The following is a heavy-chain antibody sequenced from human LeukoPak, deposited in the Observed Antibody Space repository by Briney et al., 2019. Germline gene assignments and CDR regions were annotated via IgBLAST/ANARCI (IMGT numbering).Heavy chain of an antibody. J-gene: IGHJ4*02. V-gene: IGHV3-15*01. CDR1: GVPLSNTR. D-gene: IGHD1-14*01. Sequence: GGSLRLSCAASGVPLSNTRMSSGCQAPGKGLEWVARSRADGTTDYAAPVKGRFTIPRDDSMNTLSLQMDSLKTGDTAAYYCAPDGPSPLAHIDYWGQGTPVTVSS. CDR2: SRADGTT. CDR3: APDGPSPLAHIDY.